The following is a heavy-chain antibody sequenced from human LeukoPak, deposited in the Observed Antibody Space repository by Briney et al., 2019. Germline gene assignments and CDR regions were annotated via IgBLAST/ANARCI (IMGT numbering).Heavy chain of an antibody. Sequence: PGGSLRLSCAASGFTFSSYSMNWVRQAPGKGLEWVSSISSSSSYIYYADSVKGRFTISRDNAKNSLYLQMNSLRAEDTAVYYCARDFGLYYYGSGSFFSGAFDIWGQGTMVTVSS. V-gene: IGHV3-21*01. J-gene: IGHJ3*02. CDR2: ISSSSSYI. D-gene: IGHD3-10*01. CDR3: ARDFGLYYYGSGSFFSGAFDI. CDR1: GFTFSSYS.